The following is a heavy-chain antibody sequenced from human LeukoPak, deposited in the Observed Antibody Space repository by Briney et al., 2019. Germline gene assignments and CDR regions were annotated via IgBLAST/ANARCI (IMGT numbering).Heavy chain of an antibody. CDR2: ISSNGGST. CDR3: ARVGDLSVAAFDI. V-gene: IGHV3-64*01. J-gene: IGHJ3*02. Sequence: GGSLRLSCTASGFIFSSYSMHWVRQAPGKGLEFVSAISSNGGSTFYANSVKGRFTISRDTSKNTLYLQMGSLRAEDMAVYYCARVGDLSVAAFDIWGQGTMVTVSS. D-gene: IGHD3-16*01. CDR1: GFIFSSYS.